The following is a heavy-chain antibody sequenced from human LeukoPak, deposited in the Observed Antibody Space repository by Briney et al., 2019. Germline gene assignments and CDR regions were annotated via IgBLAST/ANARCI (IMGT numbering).Heavy chain of an antibody. CDR2: IRSKVYGGTP. Sequence: GGSLRLSCTASGFTFGDYAMTWVRQAPGKGLEWVGFIRSKVYGGTPEYAASVKGRFTISRDDSKGIAYLQMNSLKTEDTAVYYCTRDQTPYYWGQGTLVIVSS. V-gene: IGHV3-49*04. CDR1: GFTFGDYA. J-gene: IGHJ4*02. CDR3: TRDQTPYY.